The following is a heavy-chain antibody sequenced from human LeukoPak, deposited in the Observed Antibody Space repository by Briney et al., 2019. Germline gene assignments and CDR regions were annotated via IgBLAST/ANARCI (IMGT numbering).Heavy chain of an antibody. CDR2: INPNSGGT. V-gene: IGHV1-2*02. Sequence: ASVKVSCKASGYTFTGYYMHWVRQAPGQGLEWMGWINPNSGGTNYAQKFQGRVTMTRDTSISTAYMELSRLRSDDTAAYYCAREYGSGTLYYYYYMDVWGKGTTVTISS. CDR3: AREYGSGTLYYYYYMDV. D-gene: IGHD3-10*01. CDR1: GYTFTGYY. J-gene: IGHJ6*03.